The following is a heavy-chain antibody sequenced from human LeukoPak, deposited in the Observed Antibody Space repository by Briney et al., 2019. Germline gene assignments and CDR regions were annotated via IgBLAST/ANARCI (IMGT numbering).Heavy chain of an antibody. CDR2: IYHSGST. CDR1: GYSISSGYY. D-gene: IGHD3-16*01. Sequence: PSETLSLTCGVSGYSISSGYYWGWIRQPPGQGLEWIGSIYHSGSTYYHPSLKSRVTISVDTSKNQFSLRPSSVTAADTAVYYCARVGGPFDIWGQGPMVTVSS. V-gene: IGHV4-38-2*01. J-gene: IGHJ3*02. CDR3: ARVGGPFDI.